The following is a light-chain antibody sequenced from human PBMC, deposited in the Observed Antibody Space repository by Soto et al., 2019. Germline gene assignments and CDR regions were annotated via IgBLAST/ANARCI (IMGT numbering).Light chain of an antibody. V-gene: IGKV1-5*03. CDR1: QSLSRW. J-gene: IGKJ5*01. CDR3: QEYNSDSIT. CDR2: EAS. Sequence: DVQVTQSPSSQSAPVGDRVTITCRASQSLSRWLAWYQQKPGKAPKLLIYEASSLESGVPSRFSGSGSGTEFTLTISSLQPDDSATYYCQEYNSDSITFGQGTRLEI.